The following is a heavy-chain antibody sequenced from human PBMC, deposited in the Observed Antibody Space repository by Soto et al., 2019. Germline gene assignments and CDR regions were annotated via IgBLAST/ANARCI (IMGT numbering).Heavy chain of an antibody. CDR3: ARGPPLGYCSSTSCTDAFDI. CDR2: ISAYNGNT. Sequence: GASVKVSCKASGYTFTSYGMSWVRQAPGQGLEWMGWISAYNGNTNYAQKLQGRVTMTTDTSTSTAYMELRSLRSDDTAVYYCARGPPLGYCSSTSCTDAFDIWGQGTMVTVSS. D-gene: IGHD2-2*01. V-gene: IGHV1-18*01. J-gene: IGHJ3*02. CDR1: GYTFTSYG.